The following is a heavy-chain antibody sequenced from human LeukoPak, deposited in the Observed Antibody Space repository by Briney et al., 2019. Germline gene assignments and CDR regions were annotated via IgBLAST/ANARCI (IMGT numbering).Heavy chain of an antibody. D-gene: IGHD3-16*01. Sequence: PGGSLRLSCEASGFTFSGYWMNWVRQAPGKGPEWVANIKNDGSETYYVDSVKGRFTISRDNARNSLYLQMNSLRAEDTAVYYCMGGMGLLSDYWGQGTLVTVSS. CDR3: MGGMGLLSDY. J-gene: IGHJ4*02. CDR2: IKNDGSET. CDR1: GFTFSGYW. V-gene: IGHV3-7*01.